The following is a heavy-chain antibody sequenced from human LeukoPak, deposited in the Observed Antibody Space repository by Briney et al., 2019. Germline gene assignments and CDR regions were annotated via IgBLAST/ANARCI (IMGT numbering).Heavy chain of an antibody. D-gene: IGHD3/OR15-3a*01. Sequence: QAGGSLTLAWAPAGFTASNYAMSWVRHDPGKWRELVSAISGRPSYADSAEGRFTISRDNSKNTLYLQVTSVRAEGTAAYYCAKALDYWYFDYWGQGTLVTVSS. V-gene: IGHV3-23*01. J-gene: IGHJ4*02. CDR3: AKALDYWYFDY. CDR2: ISGRP. CDR1: GFTASNYA.